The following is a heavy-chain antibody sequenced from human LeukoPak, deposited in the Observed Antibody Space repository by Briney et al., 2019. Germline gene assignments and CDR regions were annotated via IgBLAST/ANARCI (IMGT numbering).Heavy chain of an antibody. D-gene: IGHD3-22*01. CDR2: IRSNSDGGTI. V-gene: IGHV3-15*07. J-gene: IGHJ5*02. CDR3: ATDFYDST. CDR1: GFTFSTYA. Sequence: GGSLRLSCAASGFTFSTYAMNWVRQAPGKGLEWVGRIRSNSDGGTIDYAAPVKGRFTLSRDDSKTTLYLQMNSLQTEDTAVYYCATDFYDSTWGQGTLVTVSS.